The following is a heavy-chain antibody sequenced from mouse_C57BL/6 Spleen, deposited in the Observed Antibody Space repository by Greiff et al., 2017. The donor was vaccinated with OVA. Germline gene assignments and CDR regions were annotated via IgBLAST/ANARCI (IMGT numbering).Heavy chain of an antibody. Sequence: EVQLQESGGGLVQPGGSLSLSCAASGFTFTDYYMSWVRQPPGKALEWLGFIRNKANGYTTEYSASVKGRFTISRDNSQSILYLQMNALRAEDSATYYCARAVITTVVAPYWYFDVWGTGTTVTVSS. CDR3: ARAVITTVVAPYWYFDV. CDR1: GFTFTDYY. CDR2: IRNKANGYTT. V-gene: IGHV7-3*01. D-gene: IGHD1-1*01. J-gene: IGHJ1*03.